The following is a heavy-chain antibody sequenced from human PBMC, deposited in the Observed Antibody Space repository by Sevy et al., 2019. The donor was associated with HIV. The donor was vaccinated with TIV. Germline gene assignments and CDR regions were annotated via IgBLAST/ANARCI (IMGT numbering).Heavy chain of an antibody. D-gene: IGHD6-19*01. V-gene: IGHV5-51*01. CDR3: ARLDSYSIGWSPRYYFDY. CDR1: AYTFTTHW. Sequence: GESLKISCKGSAYTFTTHWIGWVRQMPGKGLEWMVIMSPGDSDPRYSPSFQGQVTMSVDKSVSTAYLQWHSLGTSDTAIYYCARLDSYSIGWSPRYYFDYWGQGTLVTVSS. J-gene: IGHJ4*02. CDR2: MSPGDSDP.